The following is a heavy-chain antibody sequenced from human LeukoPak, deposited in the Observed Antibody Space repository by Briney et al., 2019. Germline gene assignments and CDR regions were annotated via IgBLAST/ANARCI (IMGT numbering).Heavy chain of an antibody. V-gene: IGHV4-38-2*02. D-gene: IGHD1/OR15-1a*01. J-gene: IGHJ6*02. CDR2: VYHSGAN. CDR1: ADAITSHYY. Sequence: PSETLSLTCIVSADAITSHYYWGWIRPPPGKGGKGLEWIASVYHSGANYVNPSLKSRVTTSVDTSKSHFYLTLTSVTAADTAVYYCARQKWEQQGRDYYFNGLDVWGPGTTVIVSS. CDR3: ARQKWEQQGRDYYFNGLDV.